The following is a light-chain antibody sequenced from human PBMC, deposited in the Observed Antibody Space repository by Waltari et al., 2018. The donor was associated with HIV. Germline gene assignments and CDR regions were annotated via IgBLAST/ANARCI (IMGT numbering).Light chain of an antibody. CDR1: QSVLYSSNNNNY. Sequence: DIVMTQSPDSLAVSLGERATINCKSSQSVLYSSNNNNYLAWYQQKPGQPPKLLIYWASTRESGVPDRFSDSGSGTDFTLTISSLQAEDVAVYYCQQYYSTPYSFGQGTKLEIK. V-gene: IGKV4-1*01. CDR3: QQYYSTPYS. CDR2: WAS. J-gene: IGKJ2*03.